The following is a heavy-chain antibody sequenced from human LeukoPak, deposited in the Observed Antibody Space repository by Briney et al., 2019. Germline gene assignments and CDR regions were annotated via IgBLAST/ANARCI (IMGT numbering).Heavy chain of an antibody. CDR2: IWYDGSNK. CDR1: GFIFSSYG. CDR3: ARDQDIVVVPAAIGY. V-gene: IGHV3-33*01. J-gene: IGHJ4*02. D-gene: IGHD2-2*02. Sequence: GRSLRLSCAASGFIFSSYGMHWVRQAPGKGLEWVAVIWYDGSNKYYADSVKGRFTISRDNSKNTLYLQMNSLRAEDTAVYYCARDQDIVVVPAAIGYWGQGTLVTVSS.